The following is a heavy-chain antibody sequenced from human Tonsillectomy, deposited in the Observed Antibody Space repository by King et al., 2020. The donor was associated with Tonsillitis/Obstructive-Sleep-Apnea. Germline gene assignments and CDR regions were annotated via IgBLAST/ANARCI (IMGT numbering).Heavy chain of an antibody. CDR3: ARQGTVPRAFDL. J-gene: IGHJ3*01. Sequence: QLQESGPGLVKPSETLSLSCTVSGGSISSSSYQWGWIRQPPGKGLEWIGSIYYSGSTYYNPSLKSRVTISVDTSKNQFSLKLSSVTAADTAVYYCARQGTVPRAFDLWGQGTMVTVSS. V-gene: IGHV4-39*01. CDR1: GGSISSSSYQ. D-gene: IGHD4-17*01. CDR2: IYYSGST.